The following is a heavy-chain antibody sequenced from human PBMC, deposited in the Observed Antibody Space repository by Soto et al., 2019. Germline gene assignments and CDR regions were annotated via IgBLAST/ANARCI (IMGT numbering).Heavy chain of an antibody. V-gene: IGHV3-66*01. CDR1: GFTVSSNY. CDR3: ASPSLGNDAFDI. J-gene: IGHJ3*02. Sequence: GGSLRLSCAASGFTVSSNYMSWVRQAPGKGLEWVSVIYSGGSTYYADSVKGRFTISRDNSKNTLYLQMNSLRAEDTAVYYCASPSLGNDAFDIWGQGTMVTVSS. D-gene: IGHD7-27*01. CDR2: IYSGGST.